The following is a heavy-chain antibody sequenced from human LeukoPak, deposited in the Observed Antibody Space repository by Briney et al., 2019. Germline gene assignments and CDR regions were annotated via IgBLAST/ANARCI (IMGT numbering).Heavy chain of an antibody. Sequence: ASVKVSCKASGGTFSSYAISWVRQAPGQGLEWMGGIIPIFGTANYAQKFQGRVTITADESTSTAYMELSSLRSEDTAVYYCARGAHVRFLEWPFDYWGQGTLATVSS. CDR2: IIPIFGTA. D-gene: IGHD3-3*01. CDR1: GGTFSSYA. V-gene: IGHV1-69*13. CDR3: ARGAHVRFLEWPFDY. J-gene: IGHJ4*02.